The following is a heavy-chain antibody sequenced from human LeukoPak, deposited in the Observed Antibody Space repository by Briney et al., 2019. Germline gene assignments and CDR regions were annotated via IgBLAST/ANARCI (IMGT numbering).Heavy chain of an antibody. CDR1: GYTFTSYA. D-gene: IGHD2-2*01. V-gene: IGHV1-3*01. J-gene: IGHJ4*02. CDR2: INAGNGNT. CDR3: ATDYRVVPAATNYFDY. Sequence: GASVKVSCKASGYTFTSYAMHWVRQAPGQRLEWMGWINAGNGNTKYSQKFQGRVTITRDTSASTAYMELSSLRSEDTAVYYCATDYRVVPAATNYFDYWGQGTLVTVSS.